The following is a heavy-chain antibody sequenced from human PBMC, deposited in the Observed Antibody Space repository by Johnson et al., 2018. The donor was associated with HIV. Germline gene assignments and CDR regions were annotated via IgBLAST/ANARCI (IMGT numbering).Heavy chain of an antibody. J-gene: IGHJ3*01. CDR2: IYDGGST. CDR1: GVSVSDNY. V-gene: IGHV3-66*01. CDR3: ANSGLWGPMN. D-gene: IGHD4/OR15-4a*01. Sequence: VQLVESGGGLVQPGRSLRLSCVASGVSVSDNYMSWVRQPPGKGLEWVSVIYDGGSTYYADSVKGRFTISRDNAKNTLYLQMNSLRAEDAAVYCCANSGLWGPMNWGQGTMVTVSS.